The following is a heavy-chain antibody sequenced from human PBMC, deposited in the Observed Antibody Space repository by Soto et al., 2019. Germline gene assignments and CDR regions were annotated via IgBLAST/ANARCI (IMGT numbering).Heavy chain of an antibody. CDR3: ARERRTLVAAAGTDYYYYGMDV. CDR1: GDSVSSNSAA. CDR2: TYYRSKWYN. Sequence: KQSQTLSLTCAISGDSVSSNSAAWNWIRQSPSRGLEWLGRTYYRSKWYNDYAVSVKSRITINPDTSKNQLSLQLNSVTPEDTAVYYCARERRTLVAAAGTDYYYYGMDVWGQGTTVTVSS. V-gene: IGHV6-1*01. D-gene: IGHD6-13*01. J-gene: IGHJ6*02.